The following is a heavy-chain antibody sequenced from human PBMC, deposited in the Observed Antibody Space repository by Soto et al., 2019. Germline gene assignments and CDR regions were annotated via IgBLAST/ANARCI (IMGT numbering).Heavy chain of an antibody. Sequence: SQTQPLSYTVSGGNIRNYYWSWSRQPPGKGLEWIGYIHYSGNTKYNPSLKSRVTISSDTSKDQFSLKLTSMTAADTAVYYCARGHYDFWSGYFATIDYWGQGTLVIVSS. J-gene: IGHJ4*02. V-gene: IGHV4-59*08. CDR3: ARGHYDFWSGYFATIDY. CDR2: IHYSGNT. D-gene: IGHD3-3*01. CDR1: GGNIRNYY.